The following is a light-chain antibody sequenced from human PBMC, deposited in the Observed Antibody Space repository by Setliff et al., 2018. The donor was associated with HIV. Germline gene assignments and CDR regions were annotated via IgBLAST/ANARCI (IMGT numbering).Light chain of an antibody. CDR1: GRDIGGYNY. Sequence: ALTQPASVSVSPGQSITISCIGTGRDIGGYNYVSWYQQHPGKAPKLIFYGVTKRSSGVSNRFSGSKAGTTASLTISGLQAEDEADYSCSSYTSTSAYVFGTGTNATV. CDR2: GVT. V-gene: IGLV2-14*03. J-gene: IGLJ1*01. CDR3: SSYTSTSAYV.